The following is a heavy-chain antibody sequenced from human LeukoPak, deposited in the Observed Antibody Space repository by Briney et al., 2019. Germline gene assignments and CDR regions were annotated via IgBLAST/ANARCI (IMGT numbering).Heavy chain of an antibody. CDR3: ARGEDGEIAYSDY. V-gene: IGHV4-31*03. CDR1: GVSISSGSYY. D-gene: IGHD2-21*01. CDR2: IYYSGST. J-gene: IGHJ4*02. Sequence: SETLSLTCTVSGVSISSGSYYWSWIRQHPGKGLEWIGYIYYSGSTYYNPSLKSRVTISVDTSKNQFSLKLSSVTAADTAVYYCARGEDGEIAYSDYWGQGTLVTVSS.